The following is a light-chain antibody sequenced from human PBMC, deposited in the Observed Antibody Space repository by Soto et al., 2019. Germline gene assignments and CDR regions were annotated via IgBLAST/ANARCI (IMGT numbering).Light chain of an antibody. CDR3: QQFNAYPLT. V-gene: IGKV1-9*01. CDR2: GSS. J-gene: IGKJ4*01. CDR1: QGISAD. Sequence: DIQLTQSPSFLSASVGDRATISCRASQGISADLAWYQQKPGKAPKLLIYGSSTLQSGVPSRFSGSASGTEFTLTISSLQPEYFATYFCQQFNAYPLTFGGGTKLEIK.